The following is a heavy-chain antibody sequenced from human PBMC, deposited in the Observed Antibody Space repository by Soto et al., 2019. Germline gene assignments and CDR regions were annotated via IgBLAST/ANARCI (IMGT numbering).Heavy chain of an antibody. CDR3: ARGLISGSHYSGGWYYFDS. CDR1: GVPFSPYI. J-gene: IGHJ4*02. Sequence: SETLSLTCDVYGVPFSPYIWTWIRQTPGKGLQWIGQINHSGSANYNPSLKSRVTISVHTSSSQFSLELSSVTAADTAVYYCARGLISGSHYSGGWYYFDSWGQGTQVTVS. CDR2: INHSGSA. V-gene: IGHV4-34*01. D-gene: IGHD1-26*01.